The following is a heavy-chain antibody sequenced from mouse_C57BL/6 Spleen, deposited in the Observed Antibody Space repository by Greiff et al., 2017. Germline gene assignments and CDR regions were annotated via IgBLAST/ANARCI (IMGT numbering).Heavy chain of an antibody. CDR1: GFTFSSYA. V-gene: IGHV5-4*03. J-gene: IGHJ4*01. CDR2: ISDGGSYT. Sequence: EVKLQESGGGLVKPGGSLKLSCAASGFTFSSYAMSWVRQTPEKRLEWVATISDGGSYTYYPDNVKGRFTISRDNAKNNLYLQMSHLKSEDTAMYYCARSYDRYYAMDYWGQGTSVTVSS. CDR3: ARSYDRYYAMDY. D-gene: IGHD2-12*01.